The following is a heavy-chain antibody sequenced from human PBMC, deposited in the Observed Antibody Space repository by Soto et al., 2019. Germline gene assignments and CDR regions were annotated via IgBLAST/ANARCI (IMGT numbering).Heavy chain of an antibody. V-gene: IGHV6-1*01. CDR1: GDSVSSNSAA. Sequence: KQSQTLSLTCAISGDSVSSNSAAWNWIRQSPSRGLEWLGRTYYRSKWYNDYAVSVKSRITINPDTSKNQFSLQLNSVTPEDTAVYYCAREIGIAAAGLYFDYWGQGTLVTVSS. J-gene: IGHJ4*02. CDR3: AREIGIAAAGLYFDY. CDR2: TYYRSKWYN. D-gene: IGHD6-13*01.